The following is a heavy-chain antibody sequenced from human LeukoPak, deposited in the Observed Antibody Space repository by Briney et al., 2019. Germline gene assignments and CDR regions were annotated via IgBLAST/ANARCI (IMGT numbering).Heavy chain of an antibody. CDR1: GDSVSSNSAS. J-gene: IGHJ3*02. Sequence: SQTLPLTCGISGDSVSSNSASWNWIRQSPSRGLEWLGRTYYRSKWYNDYAESVKSRIIINPDTSKNQFSLQLNSVTPEDTAVYYCSRGSAFDIWGHGTMVTVSS. CDR2: TYYRSKWYN. CDR3: SRGSAFDI. V-gene: IGHV6-1*01.